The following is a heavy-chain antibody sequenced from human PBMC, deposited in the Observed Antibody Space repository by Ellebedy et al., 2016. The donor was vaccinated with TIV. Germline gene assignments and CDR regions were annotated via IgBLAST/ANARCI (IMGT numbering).Heavy chain of an antibody. V-gene: IGHV4-39*01. CDR1: GGSITNDNYY. CDR2: INDSRIT. J-gene: IGHJ5*02. D-gene: IGHD2-2*01. CDR3: ARHDNPPFYCSSTSCYGSWFNP. Sequence: SETLSLXXTVSGGSITNDNYYWSWVRQPPGKGLEWIGEINDSRITRYNPSLESRVTISVDTSKNQFSLKLSSVTAADTAVYYCARHDNPPFYCSSTSCYGSWFNPWGQGTLVTVSS.